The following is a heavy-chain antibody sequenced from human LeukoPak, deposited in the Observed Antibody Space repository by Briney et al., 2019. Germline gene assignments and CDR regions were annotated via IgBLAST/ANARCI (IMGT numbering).Heavy chain of an antibody. CDR2: IYYSGST. V-gene: IGHV4-59*01. CDR3: ARMVVAATVYWFDP. J-gene: IGHJ5*02. CDR1: GGSISIYY. D-gene: IGHD2-15*01. Sequence: SETLSLTCTVSGGSISIYYWSWIRQPPGKRLECIGYIYYSGSTNYNPSLNSPITISVDTPKNQFSLNLTSLTAADTAVYYCARMVVAATVYWFDPWGQGTLVTVSS.